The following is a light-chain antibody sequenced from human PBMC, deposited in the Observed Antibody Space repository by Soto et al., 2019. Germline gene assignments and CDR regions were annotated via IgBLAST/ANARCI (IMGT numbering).Light chain of an antibody. Sequence: EIMLTQSPGILSLSPGERATLSCRASQSVSNDFLAWYQQKPGQAPRLLIYGASTRATDVPDRFSGSGSGADFTLSISRLEPEDFAVYYCQQYGSSPPRTFGQGTKV. CDR1: QSVSNDF. CDR2: GAS. V-gene: IGKV3-20*01. J-gene: IGKJ1*01. CDR3: QQYGSSPPRT.